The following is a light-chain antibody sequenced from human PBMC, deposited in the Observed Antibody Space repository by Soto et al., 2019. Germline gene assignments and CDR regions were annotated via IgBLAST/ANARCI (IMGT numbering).Light chain of an antibody. J-gene: IGLJ3*02. CDR3: QTWGPGIRV. CDR1: SGHSNYA. Sequence: QLVLTQSPSASASLGASVKLTCSLSSGHSNYAIAWHQQQPKKGPRFLMKVNNDGTFHKGDGIPDRFSGSTSGADRYLTISSLRSEDEADYSCQTWGPGIRVFGGGTKLTVL. V-gene: IGLV4-69*01. CDR2: VNNDGTF.